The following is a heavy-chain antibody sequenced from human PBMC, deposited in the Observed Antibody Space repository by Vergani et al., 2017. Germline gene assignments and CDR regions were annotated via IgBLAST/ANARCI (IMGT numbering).Heavy chain of an antibody. J-gene: IGHJ5*02. V-gene: IGHV3-21*02. D-gene: IGHD2-15*01. Sequence: VQLVESGGGLVKPGGSLRLSCGASGFTFKNNTMTWVRQSPGKGLEWVSSITSTGATINYADSVKGRFTISRDNAKKFLYLQMNNLRAEDTALYYCASRVSAGGGLDTLGQGTLVTVS. CDR1: GFTFKNNT. CDR3: ASRVSAGGGLDT. CDR2: ITSTGATI.